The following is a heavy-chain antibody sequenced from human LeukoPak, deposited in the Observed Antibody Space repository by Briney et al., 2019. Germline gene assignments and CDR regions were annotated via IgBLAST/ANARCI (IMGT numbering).Heavy chain of an antibody. Sequence: TWGSLRLSCAASGFTFSSYAMHWVRQAPGKGLEWVAFISYEGSNKHYADSVKGRFTISRDNSKNTLYLQVYSLRAEDTAVYYCARDVYYDSGSRIENWLDPWGQGTLVTVSS. D-gene: IGHD3-10*01. V-gene: IGHV3-30-3*01. CDR1: GFTFSSYA. J-gene: IGHJ5*02. CDR2: ISYEGSNK. CDR3: ARDVYYDSGSRIENWLDP.